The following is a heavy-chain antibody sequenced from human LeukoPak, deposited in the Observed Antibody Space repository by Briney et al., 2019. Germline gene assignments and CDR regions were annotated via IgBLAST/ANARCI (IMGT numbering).Heavy chain of an antibody. CDR1: GYTLTEES. D-gene: IGHD4-17*01. CDR2: FDPADGEP. Sequence: ASVKVSCKISGYTLTEESMHWVRQAPGKGLEWMGGFDPADGEPIYAQKLQGRVTMSEDTSTDTAYMDLSSLRSEDTAVYYCATEVVGYGDVHFFDSWGQGTLVTVSS. CDR3: ATEVVGYGDVHFFDS. J-gene: IGHJ4*02. V-gene: IGHV1-24*01.